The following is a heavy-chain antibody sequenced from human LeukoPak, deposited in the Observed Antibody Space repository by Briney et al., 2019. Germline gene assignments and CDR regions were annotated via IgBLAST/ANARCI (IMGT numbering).Heavy chain of an antibody. Sequence: ASVTVSCTVSGYTLTELSMHWVRQAPGKGLEWMGGFDPEDGETIYAQKFQGRVTMTEDTSTDTAYMELSSLRSEDTAVYYCATAYYDSSGYYYLGFWGQGTLVTVSS. CDR1: GYTLTELS. CDR2: FDPEDGET. V-gene: IGHV1-24*01. CDR3: ATAYYDSSGYYYLGF. J-gene: IGHJ4*02. D-gene: IGHD3-22*01.